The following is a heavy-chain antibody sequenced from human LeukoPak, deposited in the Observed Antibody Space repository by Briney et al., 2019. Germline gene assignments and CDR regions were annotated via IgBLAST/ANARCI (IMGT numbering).Heavy chain of an antibody. Sequence: PSETLSLTCTVSGGSISSSSYYWGWIRQPPGKGLEWIGSIYYSGSTYYNPSLKSRVTISVDTSKNQFSLKLSSVTAADTAVYYCAKTVYYGSGQTPYYYYYMDVWGKGTTVTISS. CDR2: IYYSGST. V-gene: IGHV4-39*01. D-gene: IGHD3-10*01. J-gene: IGHJ6*03. CDR3: AKTVYYGSGQTPYYYYYMDV. CDR1: GGSISSSSYY.